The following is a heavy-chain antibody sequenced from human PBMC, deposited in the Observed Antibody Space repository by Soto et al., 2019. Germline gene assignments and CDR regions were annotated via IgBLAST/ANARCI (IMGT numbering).Heavy chain of an antibody. V-gene: IGHV4-31*03. CDR1: GGSISSGGYY. Sequence: SETLSLTCTVSGGSISSGGYYWTWLRQHPGKGLEWIGYIFYSGGTYYNPSLKSRVAISVGTSKNQFSLKLRSVTAADTAVYYCTRTSTRGSCHGMGVWGPGTTVTVSS. J-gene: IGHJ6*01. CDR2: IFYSGGT. D-gene: IGHD4-17*01. CDR3: TRTSTRGSCHGMGV.